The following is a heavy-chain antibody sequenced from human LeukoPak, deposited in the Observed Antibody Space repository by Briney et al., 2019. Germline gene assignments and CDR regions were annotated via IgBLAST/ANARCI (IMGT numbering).Heavy chain of an antibody. D-gene: IGHD6-19*01. V-gene: IGHV3-23*01. CDR3: AKKYGVTVYGSGLNYFDY. CDR2: IGGSGSRT. J-gene: IGHJ4*02. CDR1: GLTFSSYA. Sequence: SGGSLRLSCAASGLTFSSYAMSWVRQAPGKSLEWVSGIGGSGSRTYYADSVKGRFTISRDNSKNTLYLQMNSLRAEDTAIYYCAKKYGVTVYGSGLNYFDYWGQGTLVTVSS.